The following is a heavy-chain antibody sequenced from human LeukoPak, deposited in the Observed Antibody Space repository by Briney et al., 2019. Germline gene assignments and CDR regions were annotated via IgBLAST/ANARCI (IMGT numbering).Heavy chain of an antibody. Sequence: ASVKVSCKASGYTFTSYDIHWVRQAPGQGLEWMGIINPSGGSTSYAQKFQGRVTMTRDPSTSTLYMELSSLTSGEPASHHRTRGLWIQLTPFDYWGQETVVSVP. CDR1: GYTFTSYD. CDR3: TRGLWIQLTPFDY. J-gene: IGHJ4*02. CDR2: INPSGGST. V-gene: IGHV1-46*01. D-gene: IGHD5-18*01.